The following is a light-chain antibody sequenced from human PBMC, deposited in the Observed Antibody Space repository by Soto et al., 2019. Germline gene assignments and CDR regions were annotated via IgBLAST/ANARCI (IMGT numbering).Light chain of an antibody. CDR1: QTISSW. Sequence: DIQMTQSPSPLSGSVGDRVTITCQASQTISSWLAWYQQKPGKAPKLLIYKASTLKSGVPSRFSGSGSGTECTLTISSLQPDDVATYYCRHYNSYSEAFGQGTKVDIK. J-gene: IGKJ1*01. CDR2: KAS. CDR3: RHYNSYSEA. V-gene: IGKV1-5*03.